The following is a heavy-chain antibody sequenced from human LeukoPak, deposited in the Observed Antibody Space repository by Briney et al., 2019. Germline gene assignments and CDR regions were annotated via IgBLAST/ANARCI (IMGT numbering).Heavy chain of an antibody. D-gene: IGHD6-19*01. CDR3: AQTTGWPGFDF. CDR1: GSSTSDNY. V-gene: IGHV4-59*12. CDR2: IYNGRNT. J-gene: IGHJ4*02. Sequence: PSETLSLTCSASGSSTSDNYWSWIRQSPGRTLEWIGHIYNGRNTKYNPSLTSRVTISVDTSKNQFSLSLTSVTAADTAMYYCAQTTGWPGFDFWGPGALVTVSS.